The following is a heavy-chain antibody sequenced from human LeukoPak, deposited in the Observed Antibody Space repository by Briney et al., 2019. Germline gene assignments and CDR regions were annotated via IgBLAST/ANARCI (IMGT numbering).Heavy chain of an antibody. CDR3: ARLYGRYFDY. J-gene: IGHJ4*02. Sequence: PGESLKISCKGSGYTFTTSWIGWLRQMPGKGLEWMGIIYPSDSDTTYSPSFQGQVTISADKSISTAYLQWSSLRASDTAMYYCARLYGRYFDYWGQGTLVTVSS. CDR1: GYTFTTSW. V-gene: IGHV5-51*01. D-gene: IGHD2-8*01. CDR2: IYPSDSDT.